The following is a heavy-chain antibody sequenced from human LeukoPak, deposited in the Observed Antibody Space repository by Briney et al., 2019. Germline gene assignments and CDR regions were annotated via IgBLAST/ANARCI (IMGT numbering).Heavy chain of an antibody. D-gene: IGHD3-10*01. J-gene: IGHJ6*02. CDR1: GGSFSGYY. CDR3: ARRFYYGSGESKFYYYYYYGMDV. CDR2: INHSGST. V-gene: IGHV4-34*01. Sequence: SETLSLTCAVYGGSFSGYYWSWIRQTPGKGLEWIGEINHSGSTNYNPSLKSRVTISVDTSKNQFSLKLSSVTAADTAVYYCARRFYYGSGESKFYYYYYYGMDVWGQGTTVTVSS.